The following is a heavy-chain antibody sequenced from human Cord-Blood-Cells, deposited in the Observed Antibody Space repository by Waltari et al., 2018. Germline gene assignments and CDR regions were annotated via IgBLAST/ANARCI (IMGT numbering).Heavy chain of an antibody. CDR2: ISSSSSYI. D-gene: IGHD5-18*01. J-gene: IGHJ4*02. CDR1: GYTCSSYP. Sequence: EVQLVESGGGLVKLGGSLSLSCEPSGYTCSSYPITWVRQAPGKGLEWVSSISSSSSYIYYADSVKGRFTISRDNAKNSLYLQMNSLRAEDTAVYYCATGTAMGPFDYWGQGTLVTVSS. V-gene: IGHV3-21*01. CDR3: ATGTAMGPFDY.